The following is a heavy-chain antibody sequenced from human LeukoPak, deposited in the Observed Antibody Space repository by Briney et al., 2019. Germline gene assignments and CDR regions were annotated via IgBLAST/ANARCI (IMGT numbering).Heavy chain of an antibody. CDR1: GFSFSNAW. CDR3: TRGSITYDSSDFDQ. Sequence: GGSLRLSCVASGFSFSNAWMNWVRQAPGKGLEWVGRIYSKTNGGTTEYAAPVKGRFTISRDDSKSTLYLQMNSLETEDTALYYCTRGSITYDSSDFDQWGQGTLVTVSS. V-gene: IGHV3-15*07. CDR2: IYSKTNGGTT. D-gene: IGHD3-22*01. J-gene: IGHJ4*02.